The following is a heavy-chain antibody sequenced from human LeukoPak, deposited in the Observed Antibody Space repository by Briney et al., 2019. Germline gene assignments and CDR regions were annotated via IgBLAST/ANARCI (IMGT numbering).Heavy chain of an antibody. CDR1: GGSFSGYY. CDR3: ARDPYSGSYGPHYYYYMDV. CDR2: INHSGST. D-gene: IGHD1-26*01. Sequence: PSETMSPTCAVDGGSFSGYYWSWIRQPPGKGLEWIGEINHSGSTNYNPSLKSRVTISVDTSKNQFSLKLSSVTAADTAVYYCARDPYSGSYGPHYYYYMDVWGKGTTVTISS. J-gene: IGHJ6*03. V-gene: IGHV4-34*01.